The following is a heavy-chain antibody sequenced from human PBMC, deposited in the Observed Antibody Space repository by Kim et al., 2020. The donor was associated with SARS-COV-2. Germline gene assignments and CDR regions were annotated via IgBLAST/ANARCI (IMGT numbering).Heavy chain of an antibody. J-gene: IGHJ6*02. D-gene: IGHD3-10*01. Sequence: GGSLRLSCAASGFTFSSYGMHWVRQAPGKGLEWVGVISYDGSNKYYADSVKGRFTISRDNSKNTLYLQMNSLRAEDTAVYYCAKGGQYGSGSYYNVRLYGDYYYYGMDVWGQGTTVTFSS. V-gene: IGHV3-30*18. CDR1: GFTFSSYG. CDR3: AKGGQYGSGSYYNVRLYGDYYYYGMDV. CDR2: ISYDGSNK.